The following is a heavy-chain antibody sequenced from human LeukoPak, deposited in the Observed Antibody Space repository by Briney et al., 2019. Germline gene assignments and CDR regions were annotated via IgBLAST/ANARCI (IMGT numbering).Heavy chain of an antibody. CDR3: AKVKDYYGSRTPFDY. Sequence: GGSLRLSCAASGFSFSVYWMHWVRQAPGKGPVWVSRIKTDGSITDYADFVKGRFTISRDNSKNTLYLQMNSLRAEDTAVYYCAKVKDYYGSRTPFDYWGQGTLVTVSS. J-gene: IGHJ4*02. CDR1: GFSFSVYW. V-gene: IGHV3-74*01. D-gene: IGHD3-10*01. CDR2: IKTDGSIT.